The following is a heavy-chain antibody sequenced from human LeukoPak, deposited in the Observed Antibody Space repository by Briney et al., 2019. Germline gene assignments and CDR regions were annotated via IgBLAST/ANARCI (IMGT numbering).Heavy chain of an antibody. CDR1: GFIVSSNY. CDR3: AGHFDSATNY. V-gene: IGHV3-53*01. Sequence: GGSLILSCAASGFIVSSNYMTWVRQAPGKGLEWVSILYISGGTYYADSVKGRFTISRDNSKNTVYLQMNSLRAEDTAVYYCAGHFDSATNYWGQGTLVTVSS. J-gene: IGHJ4*02. D-gene: IGHD3-10*01. CDR2: LYISGGT.